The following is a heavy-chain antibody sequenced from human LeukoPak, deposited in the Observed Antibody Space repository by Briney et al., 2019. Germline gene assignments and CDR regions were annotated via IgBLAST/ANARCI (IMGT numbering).Heavy chain of an antibody. Sequence: ASVKVSCKASGVTYSSYAISWVRQAPGQGLEWIGRIIPILGKTNYAQKFQGRVTITADISTTTAYMEQSRLRSEDTAVYYCAKDGPREVDGMDVWGQGTTVTVSS. J-gene: IGHJ6*02. CDR1: GVTYSSYA. CDR2: IIPILGKT. CDR3: AKDGPREVDGMDV. D-gene: IGHD1-26*01. V-gene: IGHV1-69*04.